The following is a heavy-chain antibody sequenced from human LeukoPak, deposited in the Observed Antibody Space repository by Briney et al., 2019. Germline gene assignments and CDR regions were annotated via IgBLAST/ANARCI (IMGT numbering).Heavy chain of an antibody. CDR3: ARDRPGRYCSTTSCYNASPFDP. Sequence: GGSLRLSCAASGFTFSSYWMSWVRQAPGKGLEWVANIKQDGSEKYYVDSVKGRFTISRDNAKNSLYLQMNSLRAEDTAVYYCARDRPGRYCSTTSCYNASPFDPWGQGTLVTVSS. V-gene: IGHV3-7*01. J-gene: IGHJ5*02. CDR1: GFTFSSYW. CDR2: IKQDGSEK. D-gene: IGHD2-2*02.